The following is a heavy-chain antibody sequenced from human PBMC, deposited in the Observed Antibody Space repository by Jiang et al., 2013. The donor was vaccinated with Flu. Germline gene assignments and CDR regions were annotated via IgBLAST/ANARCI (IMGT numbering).Heavy chain of an antibody. D-gene: IGHD5-24*01. V-gene: IGHV4-59*01. Sequence: GKGLEWIGYIYYSGSTNYNPSLKSRVTISVDTSKNQFSLKLSSVTAADTAVYYCARGLEMATIDYWGQGTLVTVSS. CDR3: ARGLEMATIDY. J-gene: IGHJ4*02. CDR2: IYYSGST.